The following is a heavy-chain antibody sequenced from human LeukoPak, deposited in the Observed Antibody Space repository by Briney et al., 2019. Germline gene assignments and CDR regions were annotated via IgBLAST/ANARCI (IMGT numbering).Heavy chain of an antibody. CDR3: VKALVGQTSGY. CDR2: ISHDASDE. CDR1: GFSFSGYG. J-gene: IGHJ4*02. V-gene: IGHV3-30*18. D-gene: IGHD1-26*01. Sequence: GGSLRLSCTASGFSFSGYGMHWVRQAPGKGLEWLAVISHDASDEYYADSVKGRFTISRDNAKNMIYLQMISLRAEDTAVYYCVKALVGQTSGYWGQGTRVTVSS.